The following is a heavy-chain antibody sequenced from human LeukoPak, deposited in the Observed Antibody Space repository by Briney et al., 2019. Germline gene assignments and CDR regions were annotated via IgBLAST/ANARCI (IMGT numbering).Heavy chain of an antibody. CDR2: IYTSGST. CDR1: GGSISSYY. CDR3: ASLYGSWQGYYMDV. J-gene: IGHJ6*03. V-gene: IGHV4-4*07. Sequence: SETLSLTCTVSGGSISSYYWSWIRQPAGKGLEWIGRIYTSGSTNYNPSLKSRVTMSVDTSKNQFSLKLSSVTAADTAVYYCASLYGSWQGYYMDVWGKGTTVTVSS. D-gene: IGHD3-10*01.